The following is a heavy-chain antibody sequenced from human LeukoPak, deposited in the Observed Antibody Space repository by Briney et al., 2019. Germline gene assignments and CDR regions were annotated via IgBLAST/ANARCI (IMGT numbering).Heavy chain of an antibody. J-gene: IGHJ5*02. Sequence: ASVTVSCTASGGTFSNYAISWVRQAPGQGLEWMGRIIPILGIANYAQKFQGRVTITADKSTSPAYMELSSLRSEDTAVYYCARASQWLVHHWGQGTLVTVSS. D-gene: IGHD6-19*01. V-gene: IGHV1-69*04. CDR2: IIPILGIA. CDR1: GGTFSNYA. CDR3: ARASQWLVHH.